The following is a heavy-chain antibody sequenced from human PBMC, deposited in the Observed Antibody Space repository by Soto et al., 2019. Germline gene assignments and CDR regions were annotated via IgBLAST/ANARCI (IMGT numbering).Heavy chain of an antibody. CDR3: ATRSPAFDY. Sequence: QVQLVQSGPEVKKPGAAVKVSCKTSGYTFTTFGISWVRQAPGQGLEWMGWISTSKGNTNYAQKFQGRVTMTTDTSTSTAYMEVRSLSSDDTAVYYCATRSPAFDYWGQGTLVTVCS. CDR2: ISTSKGNT. V-gene: IGHV1-18*01. CDR1: GYTFTTFG. J-gene: IGHJ4*02.